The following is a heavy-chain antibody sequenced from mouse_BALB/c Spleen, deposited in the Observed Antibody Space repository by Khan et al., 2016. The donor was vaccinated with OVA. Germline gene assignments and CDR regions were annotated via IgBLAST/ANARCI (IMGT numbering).Heavy chain of an antibody. CDR3: ARHTYYYNSEGFAY. Sequence: EVELVESGGDFVRPGGSLKLSCAASGFTFSTYGMSWVRQTPDKRLEWVATINTGGAYTYYPDSVKGRFTISRDNAKNTLYLQLSSLKSEDKAIYYRARHTYYYNSEGFAYWGQGTLVTVSA. D-gene: IGHD1-1*01. J-gene: IGHJ3*01. CDR1: GFTFSTYG. V-gene: IGHV5-6*01. CDR2: INTGGAYT.